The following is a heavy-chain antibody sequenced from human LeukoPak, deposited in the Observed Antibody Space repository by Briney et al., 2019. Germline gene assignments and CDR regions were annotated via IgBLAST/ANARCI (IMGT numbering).Heavy chain of an antibody. Sequence: ASVKVSCKASGGTFSSYAISWVRQAPGQGLEWMGWISAYNGDTNYAQKLQGRVTMTTDTSTSTAYMELRSLRSDDTAVYYCASVRIAVAGKGVFDYWGQGTLVTVSS. J-gene: IGHJ4*02. CDR2: ISAYNGDT. V-gene: IGHV1-18*01. D-gene: IGHD6-19*01. CDR1: GGTFSSYA. CDR3: ASVRIAVAGKGVFDY.